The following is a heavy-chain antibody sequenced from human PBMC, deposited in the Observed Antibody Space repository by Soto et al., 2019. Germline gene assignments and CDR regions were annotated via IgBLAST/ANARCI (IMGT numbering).Heavy chain of an antibody. CDR3: ADQGSTELDV. Sequence: SLRLSCAASGFTFTSYGMHWVRQVSGKGLEWVAVISNDGSKKYYAASVKGRFTISRDNSKNMLYLQMNSLRAEDTGVYYCADQGSTELDVWGQGT. CDR2: ISNDGSKK. CDR1: GFTFTSYG. V-gene: IGHV3-30*03. J-gene: IGHJ6*02. D-gene: IGHD2-2*01.